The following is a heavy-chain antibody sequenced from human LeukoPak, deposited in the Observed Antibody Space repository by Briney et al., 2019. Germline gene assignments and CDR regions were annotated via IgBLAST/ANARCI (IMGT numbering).Heavy chain of an antibody. CDR1: GGSISSGGYY. Sequence: SQTLSLTCTVSGGSISSGGYYWSWIRQHPGKGLEWIGYIYYSGSTNYNPSLKSRVTISVDTSKNQFSLKLSSVTAADTAVYYCANIVVDSRSEYFQHWGQGILVTVSS. J-gene: IGHJ1*01. CDR3: ANIVVDSRSEYFQH. V-gene: IGHV4-31*03. D-gene: IGHD2-15*01. CDR2: IYYSGST.